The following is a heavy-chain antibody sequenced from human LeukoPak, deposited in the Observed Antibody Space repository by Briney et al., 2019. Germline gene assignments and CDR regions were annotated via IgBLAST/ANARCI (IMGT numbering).Heavy chain of an antibody. CDR1: GFTFSSYS. CDR3: AREDCSSTSCYTSIDY. J-gene: IGHJ4*02. V-gene: IGHV3-21*01. Sequence: GGSLRLSCAASGFTFSSYSMNWVRQAPGKGLEWVSSISSSSSYIYYADSVKGRFTISRDNAKNSLYQQMNSLRAEDTAVYYCAREDCSSTSCYTSIDYWGQGTLITVPS. CDR2: ISSSSSYI. D-gene: IGHD2-2*02.